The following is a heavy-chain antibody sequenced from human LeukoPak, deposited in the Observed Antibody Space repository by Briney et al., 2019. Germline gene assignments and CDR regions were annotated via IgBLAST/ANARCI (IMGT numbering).Heavy chain of an antibody. CDR3: ARTYCGGDCFRTMGSYYYYMDV. CDR2: IYYSGST. CDR1: GDSISTSLYH. Sequence: KPTETLSLTCTVSGDSISTSLYHWGWIRQPPGKGLEWIGSIYYSGSTYYNPSLKSRVTISVDTSKNQFSLKLSSVTAADTAVYYCARTYCGGDCFRTMGSYYYYMDVWGKGTTVTISS. J-gene: IGHJ6*03. V-gene: IGHV4-39*01. D-gene: IGHD2-21*02.